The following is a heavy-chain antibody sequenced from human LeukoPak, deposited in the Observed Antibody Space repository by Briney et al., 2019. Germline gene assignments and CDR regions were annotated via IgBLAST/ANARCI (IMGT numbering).Heavy chain of an antibody. CDR1: GGSISSYY. D-gene: IGHD3-10*01. V-gene: IGHV4-59*01. J-gene: IGHJ6*02. Sequence: KTSETLSLTCTVSGGSISSYYWSWIRQPPGKGLEWIGYIYYSGSTNYNPSLKSRVTISVDTSKNQFSLKLSSVTAADTAVYYCARDGSGSLYYYYGMDVWGQGTTVTVSS. CDR3: ARDGSGSLYYYYGMDV. CDR2: IYYSGST.